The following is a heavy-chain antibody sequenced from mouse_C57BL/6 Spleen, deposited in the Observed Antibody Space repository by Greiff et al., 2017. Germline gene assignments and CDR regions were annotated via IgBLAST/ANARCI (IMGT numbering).Heavy chain of an antibody. CDR2: IDPKSGGT. CDR1: GYTFTSYW. V-gene: IGHV1-72*01. J-gene: IGHJ3*01. Sequence: QVQLQQPGAELVKPGASVKLSCKASGYTFTSYWMHWVKQRPGRGLEWIGRIDPKSGGTKYNEKFKSKATLTVDKPYSTAYMQLSSLTAEDSAVYYCARSPFAYWGQGTLVTVSA. CDR3: ARSPFAY.